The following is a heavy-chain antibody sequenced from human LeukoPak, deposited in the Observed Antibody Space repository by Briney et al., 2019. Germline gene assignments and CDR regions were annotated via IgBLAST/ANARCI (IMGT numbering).Heavy chain of an antibody. D-gene: IGHD3-10*01. V-gene: IGHV4-38-2*02. CDR2: IYHSGST. CDR3: ARHGTPLRYGSGNYYKGAPFDY. CDR1: GYSISSGYY. Sequence: SETLSLTCTVSGYSISSGYYWGWIRQPPGKGLEWIGSIYHSGSTYYNPSLKSRVTISVDTSKNQFSLKLSSVTAADTAVYYCARHGTPLRYGSGNYYKGAPFDYWGQGTLVTVSS. J-gene: IGHJ4*02.